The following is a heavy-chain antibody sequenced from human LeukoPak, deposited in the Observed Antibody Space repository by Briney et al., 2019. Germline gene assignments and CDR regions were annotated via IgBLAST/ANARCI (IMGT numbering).Heavy chain of an antibody. J-gene: IGHJ4*02. V-gene: IGHV3-74*01. CDR3: ERVARDSVDSGPDY. CDR1: LFFFGSYW. D-gene: IGHD6-25*01. CDR2: VNSDGSHT. Sequence: PWGALRLSCVASLFFFGSYWMHWVRQAPPKGLAWVSRVNSDGSHTTYADSVKGRFTISRDNAKKMVYLEMHSLRAGDTDIYSGERVARDSVDSGPDYWGQGTLVSVSS.